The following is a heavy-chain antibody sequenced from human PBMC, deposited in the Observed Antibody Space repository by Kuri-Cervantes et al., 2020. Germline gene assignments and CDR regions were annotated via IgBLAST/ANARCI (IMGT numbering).Heavy chain of an antibody. Sequence: SETLSLTCTVSGGSISSSSYYWGWIRQPPGKGLEWIGSIYYSGSTHYNPSLKSRVTISVDKSQNQFSLKMTSVTAADTAVYYCARDNIVVVPAASGGFDPWGQGTLVTVSS. J-gene: IGHJ5*02. CDR2: IYYSGST. CDR1: GGSISSSSYY. D-gene: IGHD2-2*01. V-gene: IGHV4-39*07. CDR3: ARDNIVVVPAASGGFDP.